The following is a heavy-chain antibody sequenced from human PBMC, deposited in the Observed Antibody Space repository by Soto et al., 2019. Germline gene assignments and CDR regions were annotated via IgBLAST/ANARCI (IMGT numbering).Heavy chain of an antibody. V-gene: IGHV3-15*01. D-gene: IGHD3-22*01. Sequence: GGSLRLSCAASGFTFSNAWMTWVRQAPGQGLVWVGRIKSKTDGGTADYAAPVRGRFTISRDDSKDTLYLQMSSLKTEDTAVYYCATDAYYDTSGYWFWGQGTPVTVSS. CDR3: ATDAYYDTSGYWF. CDR2: IKSKTDGGTA. CDR1: GFTFSNAW. J-gene: IGHJ4*02.